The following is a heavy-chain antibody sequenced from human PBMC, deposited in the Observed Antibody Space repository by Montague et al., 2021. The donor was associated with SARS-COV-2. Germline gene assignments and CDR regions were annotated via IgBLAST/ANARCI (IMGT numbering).Heavy chain of an antibody. V-gene: IGHV4-4*02. D-gene: IGHD3-10*01. CDR3: AVTYYYGSGFDY. J-gene: IGHJ4*02. Sequence: SETLSLTCAVSGGSISSSNWWSLVRQPPGKGLEWIGEIYHSGSTNYNPSLKSRVTISVDKSKNQFSLKLSSVTAADTAVYYCAVTYYYGSGFDYWGQGTLVTVSS. CDR2: IYHSGST. CDR1: GGSISSSNW.